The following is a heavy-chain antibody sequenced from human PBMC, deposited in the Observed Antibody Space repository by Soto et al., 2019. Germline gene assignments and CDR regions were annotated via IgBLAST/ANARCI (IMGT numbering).Heavy chain of an antibody. CDR2: VTPYKADT. CDR1: GYTLINYG. J-gene: IGHJ3*02. D-gene: IGHD5-12*01. Sequence: QAPLVQSGAEVKKSGASMRVSCKASGYTLINYGVTWVRQAPGQGLEWLGRVTPYKADTNSAQNLQGRVTMATDTSTNTAYLELRSLRSDDTAVYFCATDGPSNSGNLYAFDIWGQGTMVTVSA. CDR3: ATDGPSNSGNLYAFDI. V-gene: IGHV1-18*04.